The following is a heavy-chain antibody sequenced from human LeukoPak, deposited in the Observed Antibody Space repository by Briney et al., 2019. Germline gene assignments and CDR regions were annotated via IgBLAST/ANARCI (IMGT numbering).Heavy chain of an antibody. J-gene: IGHJ4*02. CDR2: VNPNSGNT. CDR1: GYTFTSHD. D-gene: IGHD1-1*01. CDR3: ARGYSPTIRTTGNDY. V-gene: IGHV1-8*01. Sequence: ASVKVSCKTSGYTFTSHDINWVRQAPGQGLEWMGWVNPNSGNTGFAQKFQGRVTMSRDTSINTAYMESHSLRSEDTAVYYCARGYSPTIRTTGNDYWGQGTLVTVSS.